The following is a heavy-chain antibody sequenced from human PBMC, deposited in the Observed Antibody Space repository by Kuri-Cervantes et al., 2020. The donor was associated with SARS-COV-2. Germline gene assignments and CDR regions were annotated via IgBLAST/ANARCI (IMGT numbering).Heavy chain of an antibody. CDR1: GGSFSDYY. J-gene: IGHJ6*02. V-gene: IGHV4-34*01. Sequence: SETLSLTCAVYGGSFSDYYWSWVRQPPGKGLEWIGEINHSGNTNYDPSLKSRVTMSVDTSKNQFSLKLSSVTAADTAVYYCARSITIFGVEAYGMDVWGQGTTVTVSS. CDR3: ARSITIFGVEAYGMDV. CDR2: INHSGNT. D-gene: IGHD3-3*01.